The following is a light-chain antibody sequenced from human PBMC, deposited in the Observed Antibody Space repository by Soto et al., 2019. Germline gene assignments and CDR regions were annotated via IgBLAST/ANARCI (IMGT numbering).Light chain of an antibody. J-gene: IGLJ3*02. CDR3: AAWDDSLSWV. CDR2: SNN. V-gene: IGLV1-44*01. CDR1: SSNIGSNT. Sequence: LTQPPSASGTPGQRVTISCSGSSSNIGSNTVNWYQQLPGTAPKHLIFSNNQRPSGVPDRFSGSKSGTSASLAISGLQPEDEADYYCAAWDDSLSWVFGGGTQLTVL.